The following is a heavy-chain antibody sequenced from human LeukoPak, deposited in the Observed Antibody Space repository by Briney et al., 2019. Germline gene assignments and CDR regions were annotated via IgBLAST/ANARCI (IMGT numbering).Heavy chain of an antibody. CDR3: ARSVTYGDYYFDY. Sequence: GGSLRLSCAASGFTFSSYSMNWVRQAPGKGLEWVSSTSSSTYIYYADSMKGRFTISRDNAKNSLYLQMNSLRAEDTAVFYCARSVTYGDYYFDYWGQGGLVTVSS. CDR2: TSSSTYI. CDR1: GFTFSSYS. J-gene: IGHJ4*02. D-gene: IGHD4-17*01. V-gene: IGHV3-21*06.